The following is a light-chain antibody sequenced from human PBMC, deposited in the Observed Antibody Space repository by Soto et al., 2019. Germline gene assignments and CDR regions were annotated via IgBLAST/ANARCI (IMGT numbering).Light chain of an antibody. CDR1: SSNIGAGYD. V-gene: IGLV1-40*01. CDR2: GNS. CDR3: QSSGL. Sequence: QSVLTQPPSVSGAPGQRVTISCTGSSSNIGAGYDVHWYQQLPGTAPKLLIYGNSNRPSGVPDRFSGSKSGTSASLAITGLQAEDEADYYCQSSGLFGGGTKLTV. J-gene: IGLJ2*01.